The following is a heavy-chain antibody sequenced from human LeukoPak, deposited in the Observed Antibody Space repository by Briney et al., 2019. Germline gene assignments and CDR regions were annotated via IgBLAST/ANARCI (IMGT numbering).Heavy chain of an antibody. Sequence: GGSLRLSCAASGFTVSSTYMTWVRQAPGKGLEWVSLIYSGGSTYYADSVKGRFAISRDNSKNTLYLQMNSLRAEDTAVYYCAREVSRGTYYIDYWGQGTLVTVSS. CDR3: AREVSRGTYYIDY. V-gene: IGHV3-53*01. CDR2: IYSGGST. D-gene: IGHD5/OR15-5a*01. CDR1: GFTVSSTY. J-gene: IGHJ4*02.